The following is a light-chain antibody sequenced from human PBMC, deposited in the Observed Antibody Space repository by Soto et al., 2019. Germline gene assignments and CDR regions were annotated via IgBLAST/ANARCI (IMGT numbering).Light chain of an antibody. V-gene: IGKV1-5*03. CDR3: QHYNSYSEA. Sequence: ILMTQSPPTLSASVGDRVTITCRASQTISSWLAWYQQKPGKAPKLLIYKASTLKSGVPSRFSGSGSGTEFTLTISSLQPDDFATYYCQHYNSYSEAFGQGTKVDIK. CDR1: QTISSW. CDR2: KAS. J-gene: IGKJ1*01.